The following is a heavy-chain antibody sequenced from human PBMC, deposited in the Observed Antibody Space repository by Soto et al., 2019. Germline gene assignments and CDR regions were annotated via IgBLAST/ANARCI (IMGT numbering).Heavy chain of an antibody. Sequence: SETLSLTCTVSGGSISSGGYYWSWIRQHPGKGLEWIGYIYYSGSTYYNPSLKSRVTISVDTSKNQFSLKLSSVSAADTAVYYCARGGLLWFGEFLYWGQGTLVTVSS. CDR3: ARGGLLWFGEFLY. CDR2: IYYSGST. J-gene: IGHJ4*02. V-gene: IGHV4-31*03. D-gene: IGHD3-10*01. CDR1: GGSISSGGYY.